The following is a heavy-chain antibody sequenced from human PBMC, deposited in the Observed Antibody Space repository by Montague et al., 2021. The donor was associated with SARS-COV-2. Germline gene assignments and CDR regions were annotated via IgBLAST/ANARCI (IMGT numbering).Heavy chain of an antibody. CDR2: IYSDCST. Sequence: SLSISCAASGFTVSSNWMTWVRQTPGKGLEWVSVIYSDCSTYYADAVEGRFTISRDNSKNTLYLQMNSLRVEDTAVFYCARVATIFVRRLIGDAFDVWGQGTTVTVSS. CDR3: ARVATIFVRRLIGDAFDV. CDR1: GFTVSSNW. V-gene: IGHV3-53*01. J-gene: IGHJ3*01. D-gene: IGHD3-10*01.